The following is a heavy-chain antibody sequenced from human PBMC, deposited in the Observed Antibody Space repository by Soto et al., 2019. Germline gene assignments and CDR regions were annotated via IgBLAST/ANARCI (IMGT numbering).Heavy chain of an antibody. D-gene: IGHD5-18*01. CDR2: IYYSGST. V-gene: IGHV4-31*03. J-gene: IGHJ2*01. Sequence: QVQLQESGPGLVKPSQTLSLACTVSGGSISSGGYYWSWIRQHPGKGLEWIGYIYYSGSTYYNPSLKSRVTISVDTSKNQFSLKLSSVTAADTAVYYCARAGYLSMWYFDLWGRGTLVTVSS. CDR1: GGSISSGGYY. CDR3: ARAGYLSMWYFDL.